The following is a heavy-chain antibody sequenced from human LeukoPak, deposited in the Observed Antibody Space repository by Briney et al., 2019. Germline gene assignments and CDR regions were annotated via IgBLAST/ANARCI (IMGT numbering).Heavy chain of an antibody. Sequence: GASVKVSCKASGYTFNTYAIQWVRQAPGQRLEWLGWINVATGNTKYSQKFQDRLTIGRDTSASIAYMELSRLRSEDTAVYFCAREHDVLTGFGFDYWGQGTPVTVSS. V-gene: IGHV1-3*01. CDR2: INVATGNT. CDR3: AREHDVLTGFGFDY. J-gene: IGHJ4*02. D-gene: IGHD3-9*01. CDR1: GYTFNTYA.